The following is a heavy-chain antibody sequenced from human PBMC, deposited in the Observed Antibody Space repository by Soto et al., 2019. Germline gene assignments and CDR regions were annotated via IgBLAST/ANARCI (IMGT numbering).Heavy chain of an antibody. J-gene: IGHJ5*02. CDR2: IIPIFGTA. V-gene: IGHV1-69*13. CDR1: GGTFSSYA. Sequence: ASVKVSCKASGGTFSSYAISWVRQAPGQGLEWMGGIIPIFGTANYAQKFQGRVTITADESTSTAYMELSSLRSEDTAVYYCARAVVLCSSTSCPWDNWFDPWGQGTLVTVSS. CDR3: ARAVVLCSSTSCPWDNWFDP. D-gene: IGHD2-2*01.